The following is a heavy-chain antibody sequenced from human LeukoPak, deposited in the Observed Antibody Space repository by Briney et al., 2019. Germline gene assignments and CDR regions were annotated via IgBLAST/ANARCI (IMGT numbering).Heavy chain of an antibody. Sequence: SVNVSCKASGGTFSSYAISWVRQAPGQRLEWMGRIIPILGIANYAQKFQGRVTITADKSTSTAYMELSSLRSEDTAVYYCARDSTVTIEYYYGMDVWGQGTTVTVSS. CDR3: ARDSTVTIEYYYGMDV. CDR1: GGTFSSYA. D-gene: IGHD4-17*01. V-gene: IGHV1-69*04. CDR2: IIPILGIA. J-gene: IGHJ6*02.